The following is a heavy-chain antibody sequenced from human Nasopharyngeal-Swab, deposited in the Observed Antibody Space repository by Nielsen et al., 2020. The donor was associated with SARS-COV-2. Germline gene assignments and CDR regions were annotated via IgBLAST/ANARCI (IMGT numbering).Heavy chain of an antibody. CDR1: GFTFSHYF. CDR3: VRDDGRSWLLDK. Sequence: ASVKVSCKASGFTFSHYFMHWVRQAPGQRLEWMGWITAANGNTEYSRKFHDRLTLSSDTSANTAYMDLSGLRSEDTAVYYCVRDDGRSWLLDKWGQGTLVTVSA. V-gene: IGHV1-3*01. CDR2: ITAANGNT. J-gene: IGHJ4*02. D-gene: IGHD6-13*01.